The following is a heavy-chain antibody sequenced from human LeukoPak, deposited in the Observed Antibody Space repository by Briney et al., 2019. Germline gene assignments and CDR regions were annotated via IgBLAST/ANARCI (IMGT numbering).Heavy chain of an antibody. CDR1: GGSISSGPFY. J-gene: IGHJ5*02. Sequence: SETLSLTCTVSGGSISSGPFYWSWIRQPAGKGLEWIGRIYTSGISNYNPSLRSRVTISVDTSKNRFSLKLSSVTAADTAVYYCARTDDYSNLFDPWGQGILVTVSS. CDR2: IYTSGIS. CDR3: ARTDDYSNLFDP. D-gene: IGHD4-11*01. V-gene: IGHV4-61*02.